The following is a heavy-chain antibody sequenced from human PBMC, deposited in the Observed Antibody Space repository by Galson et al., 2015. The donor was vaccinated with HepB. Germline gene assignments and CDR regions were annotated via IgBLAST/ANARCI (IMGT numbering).Heavy chain of an antibody. CDR1: GFTFSTYA. Sequence: SLRLSCAASGFTFSTYAMNWVRQAPGKGLEWVSIMSGSGGTTYYTDSVKGRFTISRDNSKNTLYLQMNSLRAEDTAVYYCAKKLGYGPNGDALDIWGQGTMVTVSS. J-gene: IGHJ3*02. CDR3: AKKLGYGPNGDALDI. V-gene: IGHV3-23*01. CDR2: MSGSGGTT. D-gene: IGHD4/OR15-4a*01.